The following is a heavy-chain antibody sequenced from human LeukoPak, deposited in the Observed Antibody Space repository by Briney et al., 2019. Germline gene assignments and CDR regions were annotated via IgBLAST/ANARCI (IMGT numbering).Heavy chain of an antibody. CDR1: GFTFSSYA. D-gene: IGHD3-10*01. CDR3: AKDGGHTFYGSGSYRRYFDL. V-gene: IGHV3-30*14. Sequence: GGSLRLSCAASGFTFSSYAMHWVRQAPGKGLEWVAVISYDGSNKYYADSVKGRFTISRDNSKNTLYLQMNSLRAEDTAVYYCAKDGGHTFYGSGSYRRYFDLWGRGTLVTVSS. J-gene: IGHJ2*01. CDR2: ISYDGSNK.